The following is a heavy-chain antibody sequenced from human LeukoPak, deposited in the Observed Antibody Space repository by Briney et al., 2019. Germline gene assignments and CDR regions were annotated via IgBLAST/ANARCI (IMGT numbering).Heavy chain of an antibody. D-gene: IGHD3-22*01. V-gene: IGHV3-21*01. J-gene: IGHJ1*01. CDR3: ASVPFVVIIGEYFQR. CDR2: ISSGSTYI. Sequence: GGSLRLSCAASGFTFSSYNMNWVRQAPGERPEWVSSISSGSTYIYYADSVKGRFTISRDDAKNSLFLQMNSLRAEDTAVYYCASVPFVVIIGEYFQRWGQGTLVTVSS. CDR1: GFTFSSYN.